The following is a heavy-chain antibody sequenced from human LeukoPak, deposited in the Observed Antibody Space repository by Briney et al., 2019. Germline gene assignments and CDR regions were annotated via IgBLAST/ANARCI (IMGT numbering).Heavy chain of an antibody. CDR1: GFTFDDYG. CDR3: ARGASLWTNFEY. V-gene: IGHV3-20*04. D-gene: IGHD2-2*01. CDR2: INWNGGST. J-gene: IGHJ4*02. Sequence: GGSLRLSCAASGFTFDDYGMSWVRQAPGKGLEWVSGINWNGGSTGYADSVKGRFTISRDSSRNTLSLQMDSLSAEDTAVYYCARGASLWTNFEYWGQGALVTVSS.